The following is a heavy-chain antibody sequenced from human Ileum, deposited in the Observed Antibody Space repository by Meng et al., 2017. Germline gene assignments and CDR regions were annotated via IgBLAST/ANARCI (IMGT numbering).Heavy chain of an antibody. D-gene: IGHD3-10*01. J-gene: IGHJ4*02. CDR2: INPNSGGT. V-gene: IGHV1-2*02. CDR3: TRSRERVNDY. CDR1: GYTFRDYI. Sequence: ASVKVSCKASGYTFRDYIIHWVRQAPGQGLEWVAWINPNSGGTKYAQKFQGRVTMTRDTSISTAYMDLSNLRSDDTAVYYCTRSRERVNDYWGQGTLVTVSS.